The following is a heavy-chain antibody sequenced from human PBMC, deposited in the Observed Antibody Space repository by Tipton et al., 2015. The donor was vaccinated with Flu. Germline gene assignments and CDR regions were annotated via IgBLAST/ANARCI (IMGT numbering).Heavy chain of an antibody. CDR2: MRSKAYGGTT. Sequence: SLRLSCAASGFTFGDYAMSWVRQAPGKGLEWVGFMRSKAYGGTTEYAASAKGRFTISRDDSKSIAYLQMNSLKTEDTAVYYCTRGGSSGWGIDYWGRGTRATVSS. CDR3: TRGGSSGWGIDY. D-gene: IGHD6-19*01. CDR1: GFTFGDYA. J-gene: IGHJ4*02. V-gene: IGHV3-49*04.